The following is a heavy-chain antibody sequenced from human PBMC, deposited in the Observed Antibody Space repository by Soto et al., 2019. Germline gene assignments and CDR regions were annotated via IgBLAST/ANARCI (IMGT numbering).Heavy chain of an antibody. D-gene: IGHD6-6*01. V-gene: IGHV1-69*12. Sequence: QVQLVQSGAEVKKPGSSVKVSCKASGGTFSSYAISWVRQAPGQGLEWMGGIIPIFGTANYAQKFQGRVTLTADEPTSTAYMELSSLRSEDTAVYYCARAPAPGVAARPNYFDYWGQGTLVTVSS. CDR2: IIPIFGTA. CDR3: ARAPAPGVAARPNYFDY. J-gene: IGHJ4*02. CDR1: GGTFSSYA.